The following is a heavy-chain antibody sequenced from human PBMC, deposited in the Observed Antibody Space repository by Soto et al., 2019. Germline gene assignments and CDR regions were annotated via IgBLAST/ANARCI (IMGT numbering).Heavy chain of an antibody. CDR1: GGSISSSSYY. D-gene: IGHD3-16*01. Sequence: QLQLQESGPGLVKPSETLSLTCTVSGGSISSSSYYWGWIRQPPGKGLEWIGSIYYSGSTYYNPSLKSRVTISVDTSKNQFSLKLSSVTAADTAVYYCARDSGGDNYYYGMDVWGQGTTVTVSS. V-gene: IGHV4-39*02. J-gene: IGHJ6*02. CDR3: ARDSGGDNYYYGMDV. CDR2: IYYSGST.